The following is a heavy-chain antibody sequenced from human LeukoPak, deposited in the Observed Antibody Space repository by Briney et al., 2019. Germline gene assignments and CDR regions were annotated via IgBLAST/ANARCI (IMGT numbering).Heavy chain of an antibody. D-gene: IGHD5-18*01. CDR3: ARTRRGQLWNRARDFDY. J-gene: IGHJ4*02. Sequence: APVKVSCKASGYTFTSYDINWVRQATGQGLEWMGWMNPNSGNTGYAQKFQGRVTITRNTSISTAYMELSSLRSEDTAVYYCARTRRGQLWNRARDFDYWGQGTLVTVSS. CDR2: MNPNSGNT. V-gene: IGHV1-8*03. CDR1: GYTFTSYD.